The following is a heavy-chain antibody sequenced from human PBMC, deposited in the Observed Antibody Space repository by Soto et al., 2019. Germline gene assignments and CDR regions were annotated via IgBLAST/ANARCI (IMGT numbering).Heavy chain of an antibody. CDR1: GDTFTDYY. Sequence: QVQLVQSGAEVKKPGASVKVSCKASGDTFTDYYIHWVRQAPGQGLEWMGTVNPSGGHTTYAQHFLGRMTMTRDTSTSTLYMGLTSLTSEDTAIDYCARGGHVVVVTAALDYWGQGTLVTVSS. J-gene: IGHJ4*02. CDR3: ARGGHVVVVTAALDY. V-gene: IGHV1-46*01. CDR2: VNPSGGHT. D-gene: IGHD2-21*02.